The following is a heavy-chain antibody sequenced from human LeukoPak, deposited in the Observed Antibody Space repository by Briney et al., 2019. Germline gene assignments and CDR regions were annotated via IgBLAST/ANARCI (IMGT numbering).Heavy chain of an antibody. J-gene: IGHJ4*02. CDR3: AIIHVDWSY. V-gene: IGHV3-30*03. D-gene: IGHD3-10*01. Sequence: GGSLRLSCAASGFTFSTYSMKWVRQAPGKGLDWVAVISNDGRRNYYAESVKGRFTISRDNSKNTLFLQMNSLRLEDTAVYYCAIIHVDWSYWGQGTLVTVSS. CDR1: GFTFSTYS. CDR2: ISNDGRRN.